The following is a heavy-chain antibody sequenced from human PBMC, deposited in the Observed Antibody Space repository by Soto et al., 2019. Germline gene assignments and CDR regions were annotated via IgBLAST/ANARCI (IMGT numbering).Heavy chain of an antibody. V-gene: IGHV4-34*01. Sequence: QVQLQQWGAGLLKPSETLSLTCAVYGGSFSGYYWSWIRQPPGKGLEWIGEINHSGSTNYNPSLKSRVTISVDTSKNQFSLKLSSVTAADTAVYYCARGRGGYYYGMDVWGQGTTVTVSS. CDR3: ARGRGGYYYGMDV. J-gene: IGHJ6*02. D-gene: IGHD3-10*01. CDR2: INHSGST. CDR1: GGSFSGYY.